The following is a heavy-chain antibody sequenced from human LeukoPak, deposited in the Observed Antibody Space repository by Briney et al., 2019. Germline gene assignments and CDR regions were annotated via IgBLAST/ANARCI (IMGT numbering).Heavy chain of an antibody. J-gene: IGHJ4*02. CDR1: GYTFTSYY. D-gene: IGHD5-18*01. CDR2: INLSGGST. CDR3: ARDWLRLHYFDY. Sequence: ASVKVSCKASGYTFTSYYMHWVRQAPGQGLEWMGIINLSGGSTSYAQKFQGRVTMTRDMSTSTVYMELSSLRSEDTAVYYCARDWLRLHYFDYWGQGTLVTVSS. V-gene: IGHV1-46*01.